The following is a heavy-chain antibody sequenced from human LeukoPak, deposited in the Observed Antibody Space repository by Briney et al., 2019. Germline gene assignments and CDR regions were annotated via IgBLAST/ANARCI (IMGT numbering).Heavy chain of an antibody. J-gene: IGHJ4*02. CDR1: GYTFTDYY. Sequence: VASVKVSCKASGYTFTDYYIHWVRQAPGQGLEWMGWINPNSGGTNYAQKFQGRVTMTRDTSISTAYMELSRLRSDDTAYYYCARVQYYNILTGSFQYWGQGTLVTVSS. V-gene: IGHV1-2*02. CDR3: ARVQYYNILTGSFQY. CDR2: INPNSGGT. D-gene: IGHD3-9*01.